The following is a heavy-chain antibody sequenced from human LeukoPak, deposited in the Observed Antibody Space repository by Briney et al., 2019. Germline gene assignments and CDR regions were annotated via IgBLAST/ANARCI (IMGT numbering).Heavy chain of an antibody. D-gene: IGHD3/OR15-3a*01. CDR1: GFTFSSYS. J-gene: IGHJ3*02. CDR3: ARDRKLDVLDAFDI. Sequence: GGSLRLSCAASGFTFSSYSMNWVRQAPGKGLEWVSSISSSSSYIYYADSVKGRFTISRDNAKNSLYLQMNSLRAEDTAVYYCARDRKLDVLDAFDIWGQGTMVTVSS. CDR2: ISSSSSYI. V-gene: IGHV3-21*01.